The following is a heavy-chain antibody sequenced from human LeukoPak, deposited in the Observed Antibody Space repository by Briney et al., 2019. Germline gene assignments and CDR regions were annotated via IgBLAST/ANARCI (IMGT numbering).Heavy chain of an antibody. J-gene: IGHJ6*02. Sequence: GGSLRLSCAASGLTFSSYAMHWVRQAPGKGLEWVAVISYDGSNKYYADSVKGRFTISRDNSKNTLYLQMNSLRAEDTAVYYCARDRFLEWLLMIRNYYYGMDVWGQGTTVTVSS. CDR2: ISYDGSNK. D-gene: IGHD3-3*01. V-gene: IGHV3-30-3*01. CDR1: GLTFSSYA. CDR3: ARDRFLEWLLMIRNYYYGMDV.